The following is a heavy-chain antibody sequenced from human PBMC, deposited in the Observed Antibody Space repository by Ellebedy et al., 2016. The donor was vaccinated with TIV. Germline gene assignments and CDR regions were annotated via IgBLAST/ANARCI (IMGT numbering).Heavy chain of an antibody. J-gene: IGHJ4*02. Sequence: ASVKVSCKASGGTFSSYAISWVRQAPGQGLEWMGGIIPIFGTANYAQKFQGRVTITADESTSTAYMELSSLRSEDTAVYYCAILQPGIAAAGVYLGDYWGQGTLVTVSS. D-gene: IGHD6-13*01. V-gene: IGHV1-69*13. CDR2: IIPIFGTA. CDR1: GGTFSSYA. CDR3: AILQPGIAAAGVYLGDY.